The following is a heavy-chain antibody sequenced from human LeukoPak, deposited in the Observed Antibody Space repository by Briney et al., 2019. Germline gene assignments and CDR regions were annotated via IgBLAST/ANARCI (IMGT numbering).Heavy chain of an antibody. CDR3: ARDLHYDYVWGSYRPSDY. D-gene: IGHD3-16*02. J-gene: IGHJ4*02. CDR1: GGSFSGYY. V-gene: IGHV4-34*01. Sequence: SETLSLTCAVYGGSFSGYYWSWIRQPPGKGLEWIGEINHSGSTDYNPSLKSRVTISVDTSKNQFSLKLNSVTAADTAVYYCARDLHYDYVWGSYRPSDYWGQGTLVTVSS. CDR2: INHSGST.